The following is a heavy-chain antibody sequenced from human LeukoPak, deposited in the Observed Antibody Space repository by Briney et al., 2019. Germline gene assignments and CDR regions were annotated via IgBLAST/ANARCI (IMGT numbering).Heavy chain of an antibody. Sequence: ASVKVSCKASGYTFTDYYIHWVRQAPGQGLEWMGWINPYSGGTNYAEKFQGRVTMTRDTSITTAYMELSSLRSEDTAVYYCATSPYYYDSSGTHQYFDYWGQGTLVTVSS. J-gene: IGHJ4*02. CDR1: GYTFTDYY. D-gene: IGHD3-22*01. V-gene: IGHV1-2*02. CDR3: ATSPYYYDSSGTHQYFDY. CDR2: INPYSGGT.